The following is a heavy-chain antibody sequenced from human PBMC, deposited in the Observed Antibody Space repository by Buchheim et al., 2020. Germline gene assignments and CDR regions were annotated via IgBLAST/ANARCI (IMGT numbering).Heavy chain of an antibody. CDR2: LHGDGSSP. CDR3: ASETATGY. CDR1: GFTFTNYW. Sequence: EVQLVESGGGLFQPGGSLTLSCAASGFTFTNYWMHWVRQAPGKGLVWVFHLHGDGSSPMYADSVKGRFTIYSDKAKRTLYLQMNSLRADDTAVYYCASETATGYWGRGTL. V-gene: IGHV3-74*03. D-gene: IGHD5-18*01. J-gene: IGHJ4*02.